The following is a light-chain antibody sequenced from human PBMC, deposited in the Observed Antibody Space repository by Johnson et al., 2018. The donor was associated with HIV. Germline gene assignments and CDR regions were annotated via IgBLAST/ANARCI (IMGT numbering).Light chain of an antibody. J-gene: IGLJ1*01. CDR2: ENN. CDR3: ETWDCSLSGYYV. CDR1: SSNIANNY. V-gene: IGLV1-51*02. Sequence: QAVLTQPPSVSAAPGQKVTISCSGSSSNIANNYVSWYQQLPVTAPKLLIYENNNRPSGIPYRFSGSKSGPSATLGITGLQTGAEADYYCETWDCSLSGYYVLGTGTKLTGL.